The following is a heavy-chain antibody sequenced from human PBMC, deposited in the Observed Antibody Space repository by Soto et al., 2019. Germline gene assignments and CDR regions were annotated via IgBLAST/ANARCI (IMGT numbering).Heavy chain of an antibody. CDR3: ARGVDIAAAGNGWFDP. V-gene: IGHV1-2*04. Sequence: QVQLVQSGAEVKKPGAPVKVSCKASGYTFTGYYMHWVRQAPGQGLEWMGWINPNSGGTNYAQKFQGWVTMTRDTSISTAYMELSRLRSDDTAVYYCARGVDIAAAGNGWFDPWGQGTLVTVSS. CDR1: GYTFTGYY. CDR2: INPNSGGT. D-gene: IGHD6-13*01. J-gene: IGHJ5*02.